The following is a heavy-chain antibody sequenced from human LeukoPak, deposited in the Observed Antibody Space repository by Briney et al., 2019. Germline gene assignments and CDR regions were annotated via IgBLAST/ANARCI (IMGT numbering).Heavy chain of an antibody. Sequence: TLSLTCTVSGGSISSGGYYWSWIRQPPGKGLEWIGYIYHSGSTYYNPSLKSRVTISIDRSKKQFSLKLSSVTAADTAVYYCARDPGEWEGDYWGQGTLVTVSS. V-gene: IGHV4-30-2*01. CDR3: ARDPGEWEGDY. CDR1: GGSISSGGYY. CDR2: IYHSGST. D-gene: IGHD1-26*01. J-gene: IGHJ4*02.